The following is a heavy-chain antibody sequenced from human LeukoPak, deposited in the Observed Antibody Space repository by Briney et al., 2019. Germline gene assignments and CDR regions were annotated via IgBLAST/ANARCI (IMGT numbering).Heavy chain of an antibody. V-gene: IGHV4-59*01. CDR3: ARGGWLRTVYYFDY. CDR1: GGSISSYY. J-gene: IGHJ4*02. CDR2: VYSSGST. Sequence: SETLSLTCTVSGGSISSYYWSWIRQPPGKGLEWIGYVYSSGSTTYNPSLKSRISISVDTSKNQFSLKLSSVTAADTAIYYCARGGWLRTVYYFDYWGQGILVTVSS. D-gene: IGHD5-12*01.